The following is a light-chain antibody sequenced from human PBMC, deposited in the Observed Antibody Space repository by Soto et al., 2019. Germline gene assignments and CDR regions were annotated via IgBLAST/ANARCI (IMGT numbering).Light chain of an antibody. CDR3: QQYTSYSRT. Sequence: IVLTQSPVTLSLYTGERATLSCRASQIVSSSYLAWYQQKPGQAPRLLIYGASIRATGIPDRFSGSGSGTEFTLTISSLQPDDFAAYYCQQYTSYSRTFGQGTKVDI. CDR2: GAS. J-gene: IGKJ1*01. CDR1: QIVSSSY. V-gene: IGKV3-20*01.